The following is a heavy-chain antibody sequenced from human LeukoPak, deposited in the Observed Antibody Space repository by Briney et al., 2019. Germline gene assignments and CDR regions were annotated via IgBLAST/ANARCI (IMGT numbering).Heavy chain of an antibody. CDR3: ARGLPDYYGSGSSDP. CDR2: INPNSGGT. V-gene: IGHV1-2*02. J-gene: IGHJ5*02. CDR1: GYTFTRYY. D-gene: IGHD3-10*01. Sequence: ASVKVSCKASGYTFTRYYMHWVRQAPGQGLEWMGWINPNSGGTNYAQKFQGRVTMTSDTSISTAYMELSSLRSEDTAVYYCARGLPDYYGSGSSDPWGQGTLVTVSS.